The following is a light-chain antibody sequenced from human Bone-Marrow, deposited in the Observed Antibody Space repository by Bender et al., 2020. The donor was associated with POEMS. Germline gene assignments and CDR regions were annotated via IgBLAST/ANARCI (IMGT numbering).Light chain of an antibody. Sequence: SYDLTQPPSVSVSPGQTASIRCSGERLGDRYVFWYQQKSGQSPVLVIYRHDKRPSGIPERFSGSSSGTTVTLTISGAQVEDEADYYCFSAPDNNLGVFGGGTKLTVL. CDR2: RHD. J-gene: IGLJ3*02. CDR1: RLGDRY. CDR3: FSAPDNNLGV. V-gene: IGLV3-27*01.